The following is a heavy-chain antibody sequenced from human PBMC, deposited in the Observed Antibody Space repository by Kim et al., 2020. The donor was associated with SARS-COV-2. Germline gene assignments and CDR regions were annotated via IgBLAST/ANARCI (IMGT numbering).Heavy chain of an antibody. CDR3: ASFAVVT. D-gene: IGHD2-21*02. CDR2: DGSTR. V-gene: IGHV3-74*03. J-gene: IGHJ4*02. Sequence: DGSTRTYADSVKGRFTISRDNAKNTVYLQMNSLRPEDTAVYYCASFAVVTGGQGTLVTVSS.